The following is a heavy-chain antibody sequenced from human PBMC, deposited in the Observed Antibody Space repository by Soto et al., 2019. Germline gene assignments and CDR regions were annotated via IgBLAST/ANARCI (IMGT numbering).Heavy chain of an antibody. Sequence: ASVKVSCKASGYTFTSYAMHWVRQAPGQRLEWMGWINAGNGNTKYSQKFQGRVTITRDTSASTAYMELSSLRSEDTAVYYCAREKPGTTSLDYWGQGTLVTVSS. CDR2: INAGNGNT. D-gene: IGHD1-7*01. CDR1: GYTFTSYA. V-gene: IGHV1-3*01. CDR3: AREKPGTTSLDY. J-gene: IGHJ4*02.